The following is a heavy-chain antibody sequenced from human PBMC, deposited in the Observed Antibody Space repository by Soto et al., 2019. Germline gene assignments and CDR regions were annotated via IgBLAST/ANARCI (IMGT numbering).Heavy chain of an antibody. V-gene: IGHV4-4*02. CDR3: ARRYYDILTGYYYFDY. D-gene: IGHD3-9*01. CDR1: GGSISSSNW. CDR2: IYHSGST. J-gene: IGHJ4*02. Sequence: QVQLQESGPGLVKPSGTLSLTCAVSGGSISSSNWWSWVRQPPGKGLEWIGEIYHSGSTNYNPSLTSRVTISVDKSKNQFSLRLSSVTAADTAVYYCARRYYDILTGYYYFDYWGQGTLVTVSS.